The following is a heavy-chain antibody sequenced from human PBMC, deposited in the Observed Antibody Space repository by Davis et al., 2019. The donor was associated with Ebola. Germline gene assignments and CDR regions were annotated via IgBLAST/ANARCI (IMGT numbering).Heavy chain of an antibody. V-gene: IGHV4-59*01. Sequence: MPSETLSLTCTVSGGSISSYYWSWIRQPPGKGLEWIGYIHYSGSTNYNPSLKSRVTMSVDTSRNQFSLKLNSVTAADTAVYFCAREVPGAGHLDYWGQGILVTVSS. J-gene: IGHJ4*02. D-gene: IGHD6-13*01. CDR2: IHYSGST. CDR3: AREVPGAGHLDY. CDR1: GGSISSYY.